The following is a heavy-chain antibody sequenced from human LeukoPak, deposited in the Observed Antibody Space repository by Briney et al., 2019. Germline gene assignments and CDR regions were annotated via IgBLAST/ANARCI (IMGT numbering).Heavy chain of an antibody. V-gene: IGHV4-59*01. Sequence: SETLSLTCTVSGGSISSYYWSWIRQPPGKGLEWMGYIYYSGSTNYNPSLKSRVTISVDTSKNQFSLKLSSVTAADTAVYYCARGYYDSSGYYEDYWGQGTPVTVSS. CDR2: IYYSGST. J-gene: IGHJ4*02. CDR3: ARGYYDSSGYYEDY. CDR1: GGSISSYY. D-gene: IGHD3-22*01.